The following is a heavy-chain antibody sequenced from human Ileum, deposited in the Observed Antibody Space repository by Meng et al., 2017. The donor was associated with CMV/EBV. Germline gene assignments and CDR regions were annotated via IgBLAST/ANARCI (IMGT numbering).Heavy chain of an antibody. CDR3: TTDRLLISNWYLDY. Sequence: WIRQSPGKGLEWVGRIKSNSDGGTTDYTAPVKGRFTISRDDSKNTLYLQMNSLETEDTGVYYCTTDRLLISNWYLDYWGQGTLVTVSS. V-gene: IGHV3-15*07. CDR2: IKSNSDGGTT. J-gene: IGHJ4*02. D-gene: IGHD6-13*01.